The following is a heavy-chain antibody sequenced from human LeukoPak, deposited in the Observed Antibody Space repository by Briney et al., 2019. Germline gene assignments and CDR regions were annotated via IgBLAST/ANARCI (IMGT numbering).Heavy chain of an antibody. V-gene: IGHV3-64*01. J-gene: IGHJ4*02. CDR3: ARAPREGFSGSYHDY. CDR1: GFTFSNYA. D-gene: IGHD1-26*01. Sequence: GGSLRLSCAVSGFTFSNYAMLWVRQAPGKGLEYVSAISSNGGNTYYANSVKGRFTISRDNSKNTLYLQMGSLRAEDMARYYCARAPREGFSGSYHDYWGQGTLVTVSS. CDR2: ISSNGGNT.